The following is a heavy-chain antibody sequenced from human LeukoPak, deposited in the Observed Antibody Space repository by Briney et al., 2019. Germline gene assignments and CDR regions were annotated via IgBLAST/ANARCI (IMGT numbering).Heavy chain of an antibody. D-gene: IGHD3-3*01. CDR2: ISSSSSYI. V-gene: IGHV3-21*01. Sequence: GGSLRLSCAASGFTFSGYSMNWVRQAPGKGLEWVSSISSSSSYIYYADSVKGRFTISRDNAKNSLYLQMNSLRAEDTAVYYCARGLNYDYFDLWGRGTLVTVSS. CDR3: ARGLNYDYFDL. J-gene: IGHJ2*01. CDR1: GFTFSGYS.